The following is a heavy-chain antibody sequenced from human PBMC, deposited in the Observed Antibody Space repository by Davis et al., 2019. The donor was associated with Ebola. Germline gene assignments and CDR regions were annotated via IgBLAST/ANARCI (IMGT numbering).Heavy chain of an antibody. CDR1: GYTFTSYD. Sequence: ASVKVSCKASGYTFTSYDINWVRQATGQGLEWMGWMNPNSGNTGYVQKFQGRVTMTWNTSISTAYMELSSLRSEDTAVYYCARGLVMSGITGTTFINWFDPWGQGTLVTVSS. CDR2: MNPNSGNT. V-gene: IGHV1-8*01. CDR3: ARGLVMSGITGTTFINWFDP. D-gene: IGHD1-20*01. J-gene: IGHJ5*02.